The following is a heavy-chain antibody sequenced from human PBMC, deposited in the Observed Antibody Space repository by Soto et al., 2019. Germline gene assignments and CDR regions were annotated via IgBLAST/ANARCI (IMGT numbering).Heavy chain of an antibody. CDR2: ISPYNGDT. J-gene: IGHJ6*03. V-gene: IGHV1-18*01. CDR1: GYTFTTYG. Sequence: VSVKVSCKASGYTFTTYGISWVRQAPGQGLEWMGWISPYNGDTHYAERFQGKLTMTTDTSATSAYMELRTLSSDDRAVYFCARALSMAQYYYYMDVWGKGTTVTVSS. CDR3: ARALSMAQYYYYMDV.